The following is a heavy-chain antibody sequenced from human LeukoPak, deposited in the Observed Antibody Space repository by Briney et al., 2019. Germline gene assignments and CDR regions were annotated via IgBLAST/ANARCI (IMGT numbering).Heavy chain of an antibody. J-gene: IGHJ4*02. Sequence: RGSLRLSCAASGFTFSSYGMHWVRQAPGKGLEWVSAISGSGGSTYYADSVKGRFTISRDNSKNTLYLQMNSLRAEDTAVYYCANDPWKLLPPFDYWGQGTLVTVSS. V-gene: IGHV3-23*01. CDR1: GFTFSSYG. CDR3: ANDPWKLLPPFDY. D-gene: IGHD1-26*01. CDR2: ISGSGGST.